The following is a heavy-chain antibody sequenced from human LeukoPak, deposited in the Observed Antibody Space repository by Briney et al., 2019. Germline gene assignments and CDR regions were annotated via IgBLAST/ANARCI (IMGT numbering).Heavy chain of an antibody. J-gene: IGHJ4*02. V-gene: IGHV3-53*01. CDR3: AREGRYIGSYVGRFDY. CDR1: GFTVSNNH. Sequence: GGSLRLSCAASGFTVSNNHMSWVRQAPGKGLEWVSVIYTGGGTDYADSVKGRFTVSRDNSKSTVYVQMNSLRAEDTALYFCAREGRYIGSYVGRFDYWGQGTLVIVSS. D-gene: IGHD1-26*01. CDR2: IYTGGGT.